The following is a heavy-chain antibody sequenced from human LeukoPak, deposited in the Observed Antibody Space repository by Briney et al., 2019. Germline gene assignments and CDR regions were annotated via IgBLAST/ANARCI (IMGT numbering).Heavy chain of an antibody. J-gene: IGHJ4*02. CDR3: ARAFHQYYYDSSGYYCDY. CDR2: INHSGST. D-gene: IGHD3-22*01. CDR1: GGSFSGYY. V-gene: IGHV4-34*01. Sequence: SETLSLTCAVYGGSFSGYYWSWIRQPPGKGLEWIGEINHSGSTNYNPSLKSRVTISVDTSKNQFSLKLSSVTAADTAAYYCARAFHQYYYDSSGYYCDYWGQGTLVTVSS.